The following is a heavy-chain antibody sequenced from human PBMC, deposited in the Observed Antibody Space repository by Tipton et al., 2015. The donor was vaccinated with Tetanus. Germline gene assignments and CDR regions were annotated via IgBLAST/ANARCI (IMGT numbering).Heavy chain of an antibody. V-gene: IGHV3-11*04. J-gene: IGHJ5*02. CDR2: ISSSGSTI. CDR3: ARELIRFGELRWLRWFDP. CDR1: GFTFSDYY. Sequence: EASGFTFSDYYMSWIRQAPGKGLEWVSYISSSGSTIYYADSVKGRFTISRDNAKNSLYLQMNSLRAEDTAVYYCARELIRFGELRWLRWFDPWGQGTLVTVSS. D-gene: IGHD3-10*01.